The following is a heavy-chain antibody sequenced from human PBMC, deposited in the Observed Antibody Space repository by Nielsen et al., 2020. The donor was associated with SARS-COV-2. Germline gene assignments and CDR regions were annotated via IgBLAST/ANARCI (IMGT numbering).Heavy chain of an antibody. D-gene: IGHD5-24*01. J-gene: IGHJ4*02. CDR2: IDPSDSYT. V-gene: IGHV5-10-1*01. Sequence: VRQMPGKGLEWMGRIDPSDSYTNYSPSFQGHVTISADKSISTAYLQWSSLKASDTAMYYCARHQPRDGYNFDYWGQGTLVTVSS. CDR3: ARHQPRDGYNFDY.